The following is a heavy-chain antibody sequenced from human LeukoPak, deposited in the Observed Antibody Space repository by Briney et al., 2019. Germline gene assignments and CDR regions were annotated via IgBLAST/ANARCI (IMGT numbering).Heavy chain of an antibody. D-gene: IGHD6-19*01. CDR3: ARGSLSSGWP. CDR2: ISSSSSTI. V-gene: IGHV3-48*04. J-gene: IGHJ4*02. Sequence: PGGSLRLSCAASGFTFSSYSMNWVRQAPGKGLEWVSYISSSSSTIYYADSVKGRFTISRDNAKNSLYLQMNSLRAEDTAVYYCARGSLSSGWPWGQGTLVTVSS. CDR1: GFTFSSYS.